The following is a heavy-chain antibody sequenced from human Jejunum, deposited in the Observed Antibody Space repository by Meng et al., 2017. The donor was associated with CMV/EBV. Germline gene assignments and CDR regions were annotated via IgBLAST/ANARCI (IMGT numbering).Heavy chain of an antibody. CDR1: GFSFSAIN. V-gene: IGHV3-21*06. D-gene: IGHD1-1*01. CDR2: ISSTGSYI. J-gene: IGHJ6*02. CDR3: ANQLPWNYYYGMDL. Sequence: GFSFSAINMNWVRQAPGKGLEWVASISSTGSYIYYTDSLKGRFTISRDNAKNLLYLQMNSLRAEDTAVYYCANQLPWNYYYGMDLWGQGTTVTVSS.